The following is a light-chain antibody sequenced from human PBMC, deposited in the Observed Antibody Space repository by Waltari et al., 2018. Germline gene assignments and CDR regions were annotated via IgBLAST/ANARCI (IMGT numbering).Light chain of an antibody. CDR2: AAS. J-gene: IGKJ5*01. CDR3: QQLRSYPRIT. V-gene: IGKV1-9*01. CDR1: QAISIY. Sequence: IQLTQSPSSLSASVGDRVTITCRASQAISIYLAWYQQKPGKAPTLLIYAASTLQSGVPSRCIVSGSWTEVSLTISILQPEDFATYYCQQLRSYPRITFGQGTRLDI.